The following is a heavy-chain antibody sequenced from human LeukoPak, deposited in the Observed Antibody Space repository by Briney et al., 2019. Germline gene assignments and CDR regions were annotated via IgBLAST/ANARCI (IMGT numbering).Heavy chain of an antibody. D-gene: IGHD3-10*01. CDR3: ARRRSGSYHLDY. J-gene: IGHJ4*02. CDR2: IYHSGST. Sequence: SETLSLTCTVSGYSISSGYYWGWIRQPPGKGLEWIGSIYHSGSTYYNPSLKSRVTISIDTSKNQFSLKLDSVTAADSAVYYCARRRSGSYHLDYWGQGTLVTVSS. V-gene: IGHV4-38-2*02. CDR1: GYSISSGYY.